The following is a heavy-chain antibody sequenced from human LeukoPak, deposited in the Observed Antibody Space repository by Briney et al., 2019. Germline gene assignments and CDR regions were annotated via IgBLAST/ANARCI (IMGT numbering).Heavy chain of an antibody. D-gene: IGHD3-22*01. CDR2: IGSSGRTI. J-gene: IGHJ4*02. CDR3: ARATYYYDSSGYLVDY. Sequence: GGSLRLSCAASGFTFSSYEMNWVRQAPGKGLEWVSYIGSSGRTIYNADSVKGRFTNSRDNAKNSLYLQMDSLRAEDTAVYYCARATYYYDSSGYLVDYWGQGTLVTVSS. CDR1: GFTFSSYE. V-gene: IGHV3-48*03.